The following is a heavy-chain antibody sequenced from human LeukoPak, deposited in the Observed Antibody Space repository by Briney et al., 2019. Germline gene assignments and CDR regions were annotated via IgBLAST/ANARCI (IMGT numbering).Heavy chain of an antibody. Sequence: SVKVSCKASGGTFSSYAISWVRQAPGQGLEWMGGIIPIFGTANYAQKFQGRVTITTDESTSTAYMELSSLRSEDTAVYYCASCQLRGPYYYYYMDVWGKGTTVTVSS. V-gene: IGHV1-69*05. CDR1: GGTFSSYA. CDR3: ASCQLRGPYYYYYMDV. D-gene: IGHD2-2*01. CDR2: IIPIFGTA. J-gene: IGHJ6*03.